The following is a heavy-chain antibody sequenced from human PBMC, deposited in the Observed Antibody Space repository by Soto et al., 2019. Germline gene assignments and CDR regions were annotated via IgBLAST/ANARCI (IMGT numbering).Heavy chain of an antibody. J-gene: IGHJ6*02. CDR1: GFTFSSYC. CDR3: ARIASAGRGWDV. D-gene: IGHD6-13*01. CDR2: IKQDGSEK. V-gene: IGHV3-7*01. Sequence: EVQLVESGGGLVQPGGSLRLSCAASGFTFSSYCMSWVRQAPVKGLEWVGNIKQDGSEKNYVDIMEGRFTISRDNAENSLYLQMNSLRAEDTAVYYCARIASAGRGWDVWGQGTTVVVSS.